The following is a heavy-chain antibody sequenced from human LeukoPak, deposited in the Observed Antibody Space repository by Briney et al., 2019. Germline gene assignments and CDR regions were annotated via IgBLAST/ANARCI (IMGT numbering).Heavy chain of an antibody. D-gene: IGHD1-1*01. V-gene: IGHV3-7*01. CDR3: ARGRYTPGP. CDR1: GFSFSGHS. J-gene: IGHJ5*02. CDR2: IKEDGNEN. Sequence: GGSLRLSCEASGFSFSGHSMNWVRQAPGKGLEWVAYIKEDGNENYYVDSVKGRFTISRDNAESSLYLQMNSLRAEDTAVYYCARGRYTPGPWGQGTLVTVSS.